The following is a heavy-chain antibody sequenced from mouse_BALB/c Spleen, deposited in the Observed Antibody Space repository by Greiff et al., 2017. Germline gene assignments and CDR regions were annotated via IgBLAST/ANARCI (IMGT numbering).Heavy chain of an antibody. V-gene: IGHV14-4*02. J-gene: IGHJ2*01. Sequence: EVRLQQSGAELVRSGASVKLSCTASGFNIKDYYMHWVKQRPEQGLEWIGWIDPENGDTEYAPKFQGKATMTADTSSNTAYLQLSSLTSEDTAVYYCNGFDYWGQGTTLTVSS. CDR1: GFNIKDYY. CDR3: NGFDY. CDR2: IDPENGDT.